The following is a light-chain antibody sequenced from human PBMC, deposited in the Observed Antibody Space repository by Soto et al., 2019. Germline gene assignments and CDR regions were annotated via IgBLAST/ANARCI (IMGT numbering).Light chain of an antibody. J-gene: IGLJ1*01. V-gene: IGLV1-44*01. CDR1: SSNIARNS. Sequence: QSVLTQPPSASGTPGQRVTISCSRSSSNIARNSVNWYQQLPGTAPKLLIYSNNQRPSGVPDRFSGSKSDTSASLAIGGLQSEDEADYYCAAWDDSLNGYAFGTGTKLTVL. CDR2: SNN. CDR3: AAWDDSLNGYA.